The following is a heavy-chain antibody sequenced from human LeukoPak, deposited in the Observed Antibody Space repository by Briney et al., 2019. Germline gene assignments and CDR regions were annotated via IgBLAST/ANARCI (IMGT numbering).Heavy chain of an antibody. CDR3: AKVPSRNWDWGNIFDY. CDR2: ISGSGGST. J-gene: IGHJ4*02. CDR1: GFTFSSYA. D-gene: IGHD1-7*01. Sequence: QPGGSLRLSCAASGFTFSSYAMSRVRQAPGKGLEWVSAISGSGGSTYYADSVKGRSTISRDNSKNTLYLQMNSLRAEDTAVYYCAKVPSRNWDWGNIFDYWGQGTLVTVSS. V-gene: IGHV3-23*01.